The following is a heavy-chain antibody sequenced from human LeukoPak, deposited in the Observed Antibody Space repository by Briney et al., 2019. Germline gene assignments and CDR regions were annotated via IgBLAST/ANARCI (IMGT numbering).Heavy chain of an antibody. CDR2: ISASGNSI. CDR1: GFTFSRSN. Sequence: GGSLRLSCGGSGFTFSRSNMNWVRQAPGQGLEWLSHISASGNSIYYADSVKGRVTISRDNAKNLLYLQMNSLRVEDTAVYYCATDDGVSKTDKWYFDHWGQGILVTVSS. J-gene: IGHJ4*02. CDR3: ATDDGVSKTDKWYFDH. V-gene: IGHV3-48*04. D-gene: IGHD5/OR15-5a*01.